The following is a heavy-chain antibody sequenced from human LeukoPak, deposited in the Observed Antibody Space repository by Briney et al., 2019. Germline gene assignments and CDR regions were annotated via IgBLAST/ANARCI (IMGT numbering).Heavy chain of an antibody. D-gene: IGHD6-13*01. V-gene: IGHV3-33*01. CDR2: IWSDGSSK. J-gene: IGHJ6*02. CDR1: GFTFGDYA. Sequence: GRSLRLSCTASGFTFGDYAMSWVRQAPGKGLEWVAVIWSDGSSKHYADSVKGRFTISRDNSKNTLYLQMNSLRAEDTAVYYCARGQPPSYYDMDVWGQGTTVSVSS. CDR3: ARGQPPSYYDMDV.